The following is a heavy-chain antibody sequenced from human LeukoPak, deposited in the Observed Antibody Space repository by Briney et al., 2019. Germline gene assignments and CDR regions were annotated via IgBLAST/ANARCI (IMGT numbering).Heavy chain of an antibody. CDR3: ARGYSSWDHYDY. CDR1: GYTFTSYD. Sequence: ASVKVSCKXSGYTFTSYDINWVRQATGQGLEWMGWMNPNSGNTGYAQKFQGRVTITRNTSISTAYMELSSLRSEDTAVYYCARGYSSWDHYDYWGQGTLVTVSS. J-gene: IGHJ4*02. D-gene: IGHD6-13*01. V-gene: IGHV1-8*03. CDR2: MNPNSGNT.